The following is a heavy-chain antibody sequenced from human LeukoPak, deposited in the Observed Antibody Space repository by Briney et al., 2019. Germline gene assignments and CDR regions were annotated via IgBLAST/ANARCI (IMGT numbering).Heavy chain of an antibody. J-gene: IGHJ5*02. CDR3: ARGPGYSSGWSTGMPKGWFDP. CDR1: GYTFTSYD. D-gene: IGHD6-19*01. Sequence: ASVKVSCKTSGYTFTSYDINWVRQPTRQGLEWMGWMNPNSGNTGYAQKFQGRVTMTRNTSINTAYMELSSLRSEDTAVYYCARGPGYSSGWSTGMPKGWFDPWGQGTLVTVSS. V-gene: IGHV1-8*01. CDR2: MNPNSGNT.